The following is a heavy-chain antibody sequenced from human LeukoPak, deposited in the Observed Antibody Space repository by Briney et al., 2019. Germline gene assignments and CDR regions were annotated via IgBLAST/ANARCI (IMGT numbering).Heavy chain of an antibody. V-gene: IGHV3-11*04. Sequence: GGSLRLSCAASGFTVSSNYMSWVRQAPGKGLEWVSYISSSGSTIYYADSVKGRFTISRDNAKNSLYLQMNSLRAEDTAVYYCARGVRDSSGWYGGFDYWGQGTLVTVSS. D-gene: IGHD6-19*01. J-gene: IGHJ4*02. CDR3: ARGVRDSSGWYGGFDY. CDR1: GFTVSSNY. CDR2: ISSSGSTI.